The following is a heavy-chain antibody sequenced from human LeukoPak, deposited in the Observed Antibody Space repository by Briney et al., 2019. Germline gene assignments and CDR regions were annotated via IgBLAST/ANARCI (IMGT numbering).Heavy chain of an antibody. CDR1: GGSISSYY. V-gene: IGHV4-59*08. CDR3: ARRPIAAAGWFDP. CDR2: IYYSGST. D-gene: IGHD6-13*01. J-gene: IGHJ5*02. Sequence: SETLSLTCTVSGGSISSYYWSWIRQPPGKGLEWIGYIYYSGSTNYSPSLKSRVTISVDTSKNQFSLKLSSVTAADTAVYYCARRPIAAAGWFDPWGQGTLVTVSS.